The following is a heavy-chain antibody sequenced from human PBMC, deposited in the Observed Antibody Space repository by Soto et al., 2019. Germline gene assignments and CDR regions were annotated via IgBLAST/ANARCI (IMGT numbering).Heavy chain of an antibody. D-gene: IGHD3-22*01. V-gene: IGHV1-2*04. CDR1: GYTFTGYY. J-gene: IGHJ5*02. Sequence: ASVKVSCKASGYTFTGYYMHWVRQAPGQGLEWMGWINPNSGGTNYAQKFQGWVTMTRDTSISTAYMELSRLRSDDTAVYYCAIAGGRYYDSSGYPGDNWFDPWGQGTLVTVSS. CDR2: INPNSGGT. CDR3: AIAGGRYYDSSGYPGDNWFDP.